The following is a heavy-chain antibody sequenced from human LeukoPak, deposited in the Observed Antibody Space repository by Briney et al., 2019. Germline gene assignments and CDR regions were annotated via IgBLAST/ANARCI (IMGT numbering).Heavy chain of an antibody. CDR1: GGSISSYY. CDR3: ARSPGTYSDYGDLSQNWYFDL. CDR2: IYYSGST. D-gene: IGHD4-17*01. V-gene: IGHV4-59*01. J-gene: IGHJ2*01. Sequence: SETLSLTCTVSGGSISSYYWSWIRQPPGKGLEWIGYIYYSGSTNYNPSLKSRVTISVDTSKNQFSLKLSSATAADTAVYYCARSPGTYSDYGDLSQNWYFDLWGRGTLVTVSS.